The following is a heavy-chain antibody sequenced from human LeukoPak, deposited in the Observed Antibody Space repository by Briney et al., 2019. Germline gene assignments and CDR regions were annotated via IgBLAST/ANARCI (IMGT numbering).Heavy chain of an antibody. J-gene: IGHJ6*02. CDR3: ARAGGYSGYDKDYYYYYGMDV. CDR2: TYYRSKLYN. CDR1: GDSVSSNSAA. Sequence: SQTLSLTCAISGDSVSSNSAAWNWIRQSPSRGLEWLGRTYYRSKLYNDYAVSVKSRITINPDTSKNQFSLQLNSVTPEDTAVYYCARAGGYSGYDKDYYYYYGMDVWGQGTTVTVSS. D-gene: IGHD5-12*01. V-gene: IGHV6-1*01.